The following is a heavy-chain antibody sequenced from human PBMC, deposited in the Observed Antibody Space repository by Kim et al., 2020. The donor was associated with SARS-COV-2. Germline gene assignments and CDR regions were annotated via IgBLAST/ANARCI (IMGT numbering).Heavy chain of an antibody. V-gene: IGHV3-74*01. Sequence: YADSVKGRCTIARDNAKSTLYLQMNSLRAEDTAVYYCASRRYTGTYYDFDYWGQGTLVTVSS. CDR3: ASRRYTGTYYDFDY. J-gene: IGHJ4*02. D-gene: IGHD1-26*01.